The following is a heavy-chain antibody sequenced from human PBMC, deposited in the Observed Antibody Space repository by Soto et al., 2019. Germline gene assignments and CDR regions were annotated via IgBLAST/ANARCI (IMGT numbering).Heavy chain of an antibody. J-gene: IGHJ4*02. V-gene: IGHV3-48*01. D-gene: IGHD5-18*01. CDR1: GFTSFSYYS. CDR2: ISGRGSPI. CDR3: ARVRGHSYGYVDY. Sequence: LRLSCAASGFTSFSYYSMNWVRQAPGKGLEWVAFISGRGSPIYYADSVRGRFTISRDNAKNSLSLEMNSLRVEDTAVYYCARVRGHSYGYVDYWGQGTLVTVSS.